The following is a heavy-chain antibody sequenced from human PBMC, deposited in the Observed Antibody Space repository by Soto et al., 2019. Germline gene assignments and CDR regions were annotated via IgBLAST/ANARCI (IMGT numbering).Heavy chain of an antibody. CDR3: TANDY. CDR2: IKDRSDGETA. Sequence: PGGSLRLSCRAFGFEISDAWMTWVRQAPGKGLEWVGRIKDRSDGETADYAAPVKGRFVMSRDDSKSTLYLHMSSLKSDDTAVYYCTANDYWGQGTLVTVSS. V-gene: IGHV3-15*01. J-gene: IGHJ4*02. CDR1: GFEISDAW.